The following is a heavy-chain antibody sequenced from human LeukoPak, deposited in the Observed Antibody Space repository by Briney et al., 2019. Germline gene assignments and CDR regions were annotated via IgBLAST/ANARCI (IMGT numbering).Heavy chain of an antibody. CDR3: ARDQGSGWSRGPFDY. D-gene: IGHD6-19*01. CDR1: GFTVSSNY. CDR2: IYSGGST. V-gene: IGHV3-66*01. J-gene: IGHJ4*02. Sequence: GGSLRLSRAASGFTVSSNYMSWVRQAPGKGLEWVSVIYSGGSTYYADSVKGRFTISRDNSKNTLYLQMNSLRAEDTAVYYCARDQGSGWSRGPFDYWGQGTLVTVSS.